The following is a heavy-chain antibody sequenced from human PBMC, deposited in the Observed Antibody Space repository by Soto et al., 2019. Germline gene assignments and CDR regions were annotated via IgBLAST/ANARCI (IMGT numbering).Heavy chain of an antibody. CDR1: GFTFSSYS. Sequence: EVQLVESGGGLVKPGGSLRLSCAASGFTFSSYSMNWVRQAPGKGLEWVSSISSSSSYIYYADSVKGRFTISRDNAKNSLYLQMNSLRAEDTAVYYCARFPASNFPHWYFDLWGRGTLVTVSS. CDR2: ISSSSSYI. V-gene: IGHV3-21*01. J-gene: IGHJ2*01. D-gene: IGHD2-2*01. CDR3: ARFPASNFPHWYFDL.